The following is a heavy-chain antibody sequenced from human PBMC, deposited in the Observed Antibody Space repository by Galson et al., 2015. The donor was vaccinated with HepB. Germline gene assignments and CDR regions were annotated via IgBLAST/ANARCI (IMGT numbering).Heavy chain of an antibody. CDR2: ISGSGGST. D-gene: IGHD6-13*01. V-gene: IGHV3-23*01. Sequence: SLRLSCAASGFTFSSYATSWVRQAPGKGPEWVSAISGSGGSTYYADSVKGRFTISRDNSKNTLYLQMNSLRAEDTAVYYCAKRGSSWYPFDPWGQGTLVTVSS. J-gene: IGHJ5*02. CDR3: AKRGSSWYPFDP. CDR1: GFTFSSYA.